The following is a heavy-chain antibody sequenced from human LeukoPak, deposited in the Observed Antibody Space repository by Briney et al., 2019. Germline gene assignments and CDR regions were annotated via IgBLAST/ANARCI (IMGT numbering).Heavy chain of an antibody. CDR2: ISPYNGNA. Sequence: ASVKVSCKASGYTFTNYGISWVRQAPGQGLEWVGWISPYNGNANYAQNLQGRVTMTTDTSTSTTYLELRSLRSDDTAVYYCARDPKYYYGSGNYYRANDYWGQGTLVTVSS. CDR1: GYTFTNYG. J-gene: IGHJ4*02. D-gene: IGHD3-10*01. CDR3: ARDPKYYYGSGNYYRANDY. V-gene: IGHV1-18*01.